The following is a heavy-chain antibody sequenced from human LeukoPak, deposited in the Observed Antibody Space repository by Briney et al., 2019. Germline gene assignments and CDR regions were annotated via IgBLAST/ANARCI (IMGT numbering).Heavy chain of an antibody. D-gene: IGHD3-22*01. CDR1: GFTFSSYS. J-gene: IGHJ4*02. V-gene: IGHV3-21*01. Sequence: GGSLRLSCASSGFTFSSYSMNWVRQAPGKGLEWVSSISSSSSYIYYADSVKGRFTISRDNAKNSLYLQMNSLRAEDTAVYYCARDEVQYYYDSSGFYADWGQGPLVTVSS. CDR2: ISSSSSYI. CDR3: ARDEVQYYYDSSGFYAD.